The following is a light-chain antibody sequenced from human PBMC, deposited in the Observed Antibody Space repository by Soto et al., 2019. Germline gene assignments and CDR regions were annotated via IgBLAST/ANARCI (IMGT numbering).Light chain of an antibody. CDR3: QSYDISLSGSV. Sequence: QSVLTQPPSVSGAPGQRVTISCTGSSSNIGAGYDVHWYQQLPGTAPKLLIYGNSNRPSGVPDRFSGSKSGTSASLAITGLQAEDEADYYRQSYDISLSGSVFGGGTKVTVL. CDR1: SSNIGAGYD. V-gene: IGLV1-40*01. CDR2: GNS. J-gene: IGLJ2*01.